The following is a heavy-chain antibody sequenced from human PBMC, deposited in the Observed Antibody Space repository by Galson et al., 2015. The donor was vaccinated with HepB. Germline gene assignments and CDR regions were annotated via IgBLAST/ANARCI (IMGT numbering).Heavy chain of an antibody. J-gene: IGHJ3*02. D-gene: IGHD3-22*01. CDR2: IYPGDSDT. Sequence: QSGAEVKKPGESLKISCKGSGYSFTSYWIGWVRQMPGKGLEWMGIIYPGDSDTRYSPSFQGQVTISADKSISTAYLQWSSLKASATAMYYCASSPVLYDSSGYYGGKAFDIWGQGTMVTVSS. CDR3: ASSPVLYDSSGYYGGKAFDI. CDR1: GYSFTSYW. V-gene: IGHV5-51*03.